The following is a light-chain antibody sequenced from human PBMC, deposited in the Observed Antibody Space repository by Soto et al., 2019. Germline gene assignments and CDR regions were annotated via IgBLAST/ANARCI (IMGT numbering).Light chain of an antibody. CDR3: QQYGSSPSGR. CDR1: QSFGSTS. J-gene: IGKJ1*01. CDR2: GAS. Sequence: EFVLTQSPGTLSLSPGERATLSCRASQSFGSTSLAWYQQKPGQSPRLLIYGASSRATGIPDRFSGSGSGTDFTLTISRLEPEDVAVYYCQQYGSSPSGRFGQGTKVEI. V-gene: IGKV3-20*01.